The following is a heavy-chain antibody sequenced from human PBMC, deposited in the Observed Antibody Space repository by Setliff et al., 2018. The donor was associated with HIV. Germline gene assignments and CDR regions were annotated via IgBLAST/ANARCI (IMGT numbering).Heavy chain of an antibody. CDR2: IYSSGST. V-gene: IGHV4-39*02. CDR3: AGSFSGRYFWSGYYTGPDPKGENAFDI. Sequence: LSLTCTVSGGSISNSNYFWGWIRQPPGKGLEWIGRIYSSGSTYYQPSLQGRVSMSIDSSKNHFSLSLRYVTAADTAVYYCAGSFSGRYFWSGYYTGPDPKGENAFDIWGQGTMVTVSS. D-gene: IGHD3-3*01. CDR1: GGSISNSNYF. J-gene: IGHJ3*02.